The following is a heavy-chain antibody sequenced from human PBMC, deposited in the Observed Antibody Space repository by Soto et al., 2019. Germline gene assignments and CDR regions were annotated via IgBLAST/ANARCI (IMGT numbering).Heavy chain of an antibody. CDR1: SGSISSSSYY. D-gene: IGHD6-19*01. J-gene: IGHJ6*02. Sequence: SATLSLTCTVTSGSISSSSYYWGWIRQPPGKGLEWIGSIYYSGSTYYNPSLKSRVTISVDTSKNQFSLKLSSVTAADTAVYYCARRKGSVSGWFYNYYRMDVWGQGTTVT. V-gene: IGHV4-39*01. CDR2: IYYSGST. CDR3: ARRKGSVSGWFYNYYRMDV.